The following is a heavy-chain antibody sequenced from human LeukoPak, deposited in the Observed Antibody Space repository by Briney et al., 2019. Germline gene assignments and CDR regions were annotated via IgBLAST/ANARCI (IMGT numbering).Heavy chain of an antibody. CDR1: GYTFTPYG. CDR3: ARGVLGATTYFQQ. J-gene: IGHJ1*01. V-gene: IGHV1-18*01. D-gene: IGHD1-26*01. Sequence: GASVKVSCKASGYTFTPYGISWVRQAPGQGLEWMGWISAYNGNTNYAQNFQGRVTMTTDTSTSTAYMELRSLRSDDTAVYFCARGVLGATTYFQQWGQGTLVTVSS. CDR2: ISAYNGNT.